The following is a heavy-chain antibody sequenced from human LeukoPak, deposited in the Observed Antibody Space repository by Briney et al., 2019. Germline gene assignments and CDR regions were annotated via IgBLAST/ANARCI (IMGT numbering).Heavy chain of an antibody. Sequence: SVNLSCKASGGTFSSYAISWVRQAPGQGLEWMGGIIPIFGTANYAQKFQGRVTITADESTSTAYMELSSLRSEDTAVYYCARDRVAYCGGDCYSPFPFDYWGQGTLVTVSS. CDR1: GGTFSSYA. CDR2: IIPIFGTA. CDR3: ARDRVAYCGGDCYSPFPFDY. J-gene: IGHJ4*02. V-gene: IGHV1-69*01. D-gene: IGHD2-21*02.